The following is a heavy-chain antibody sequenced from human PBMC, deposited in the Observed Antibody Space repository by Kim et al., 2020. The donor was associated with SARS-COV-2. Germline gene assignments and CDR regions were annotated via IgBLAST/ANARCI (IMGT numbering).Heavy chain of an antibody. D-gene: IGHD2-2*01. J-gene: IGHJ5*02. CDR3: ARVVRVSSFWFDP. V-gene: IGHV1-18*01. Sequence: YAQKLQGRVTMTTDTSTSTAYMELRSLRSDDTAVYYCARVVRVSSFWFDPWGQGTLVTVSS.